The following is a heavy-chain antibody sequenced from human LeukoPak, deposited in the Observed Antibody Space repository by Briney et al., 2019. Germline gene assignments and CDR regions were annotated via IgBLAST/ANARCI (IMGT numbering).Heavy chain of an antibody. V-gene: IGHV3-23*01. D-gene: IGHD3-22*01. J-gene: IGHJ4*02. Sequence: PGGSLRLSCAASGFTFSSYAMSWVRQAPGKGLEWVSAISGSGGSTYYADSVKGRFTISRDNSKNTLYLQMNSLRAEDTAVYYCAKDRSITMIVVVIPYYFDYWGQGTLVTVSS. CDR1: GFTFSSYA. CDR2: ISGSGGST. CDR3: AKDRSITMIVVVIPYYFDY.